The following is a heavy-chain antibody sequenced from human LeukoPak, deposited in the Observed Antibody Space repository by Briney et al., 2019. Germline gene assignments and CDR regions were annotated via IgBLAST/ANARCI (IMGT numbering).Heavy chain of an antibody. V-gene: IGHV4-4*07. CDR3: ARHLTRGYCSSTSCYGYNWFDP. D-gene: IGHD2-2*01. Sequence: PSETLSLTCTASGGSISSYYWSWIRQPAGKGLEWIGRIYTSGSTNYNPSLKSRVTMSVDTSKNQFSLKLSSVTAADTAVYYCARHLTRGYCSSTSCYGYNWFDPWGQGTLVTVSS. CDR2: IYTSGST. J-gene: IGHJ5*02. CDR1: GGSISSYY.